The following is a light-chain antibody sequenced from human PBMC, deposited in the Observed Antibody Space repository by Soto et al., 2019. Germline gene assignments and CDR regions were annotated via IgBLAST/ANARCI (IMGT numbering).Light chain of an antibody. CDR3: CSYAGSTTFMI. V-gene: IGLV2-23*02. CDR2: EAS. J-gene: IGLJ2*01. CDR1: SSDVGSYNL. Sequence: QSALTQPASVSGSPGQSITISCTGTSSDVGSYNLVSWYQQHPGKAPKLMIYEASERPSGISTRFSGSKSGNTASLTISGLQAEDEADYYWCSYAGSTTFMIFGGGTKLTVL.